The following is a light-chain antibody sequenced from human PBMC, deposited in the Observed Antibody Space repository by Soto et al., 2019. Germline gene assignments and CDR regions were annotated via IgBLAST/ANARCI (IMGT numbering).Light chain of an antibody. J-gene: IGLJ1*01. Sequence: QSVLTQPPSASGSPGQSVTISCSGTKNDIGVYDYVPWYQQRPGKVPKLISSXXXNRPSGVSNRFSGSKSGNTASLTISGLQAEDEADYYCCSYTVSGTYVFGTGTKVTVL. CDR2: XXX. CDR1: KNDIGVYDY. V-gene: IGLV2-14*03. CDR3: CSYTVSGTYV.